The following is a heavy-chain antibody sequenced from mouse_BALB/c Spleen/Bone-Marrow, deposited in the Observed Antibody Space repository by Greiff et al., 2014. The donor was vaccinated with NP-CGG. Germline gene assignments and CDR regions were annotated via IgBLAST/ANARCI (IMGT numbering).Heavy chain of an antibody. D-gene: IGHD2-4*01. CDR3: ARAITDAMDY. CDR1: GYAFTNYL. V-gene: IGHV1-54*01. J-gene: IGHJ4*01. Sequence: VQVVESGAGLVRPGTSVKVSCKGSGYAFTNYLIEWVKQRPGQGLEWIGVINSGSGGTKYNEKFKGKATLTADKSSSTAYMRLSSLTSDDSAVYFCARAITDAMDYWGQGTSVTVSS. CDR2: INSGSGGT.